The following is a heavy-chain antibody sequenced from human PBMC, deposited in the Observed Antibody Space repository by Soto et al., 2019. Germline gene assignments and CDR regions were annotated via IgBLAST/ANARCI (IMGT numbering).Heavy chain of an antibody. CDR3: ARDCDFWSRTHAAFDI. CDR1: GFTFSSYA. J-gene: IGHJ3*02. Sequence: QVQLVESGGGVVQPGRSLRLSCSASGFTFSSYAMHWVRQAPGKGLEWVAVISYDGSNKYYADSVKGRFTISRDNSKNTLYLQLKSLRAEETAVYYCARDCDFWSRTHAAFDIWGQGTMVTASS. D-gene: IGHD3-3*01. CDR2: ISYDGSNK. V-gene: IGHV3-30-3*01.